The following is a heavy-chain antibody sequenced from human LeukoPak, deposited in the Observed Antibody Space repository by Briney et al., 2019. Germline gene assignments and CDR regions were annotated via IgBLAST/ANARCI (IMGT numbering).Heavy chain of an antibody. D-gene: IGHD2-21*02. V-gene: IGHV1-46*01. CDR3: ARTYCGGDCNNRYFDY. J-gene: IGHJ4*02. CDR1: GYILSIYC. CDR2: INPSGGST. Sequence: ASVKVSCKASGYILSIYCMHWVRQAPGQGLEWMGIINPSGGSTDYAQKFQGRVTMTRDKSTSTVYMELNSLRSEDTALYYCARTYCGGDCNNRYFDYWGQGTLVTVSS.